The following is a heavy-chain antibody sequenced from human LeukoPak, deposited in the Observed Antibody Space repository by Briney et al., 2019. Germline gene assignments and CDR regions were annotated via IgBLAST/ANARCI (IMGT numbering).Heavy chain of an antibody. D-gene: IGHD1-26*01. Sequence: SETLSLTCTVSGGSINSSSYYWGWIRQPPGKGLEWIGSIYHSGSTYYNPSLKSRVTISVDTSKNQFSLKLSSVTAADTAVYYCARDIGNGGSFSFDYWGQGTLVTVSS. V-gene: IGHV4-39*07. CDR1: GGSINSSSYY. CDR3: ARDIGNGGSFSFDY. J-gene: IGHJ4*02. CDR2: IYHSGST.